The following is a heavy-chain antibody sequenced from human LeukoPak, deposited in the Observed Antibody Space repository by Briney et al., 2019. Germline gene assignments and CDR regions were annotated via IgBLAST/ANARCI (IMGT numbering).Heavy chain of an antibody. V-gene: IGHV3-23*01. CDR1: GFTFSSYA. CDR2: ISGSGGST. J-gene: IGHJ4*02. CDR3: AKDRVAVADSYYFDY. D-gene: IGHD6-19*01. Sequence: PGGSLRLSCAASGFTFSSYAMSWVRQAPGKGLEWVSAISGSGGSTYYADSVKGRSTISRDNSKNTLYLQMNSLRAEDTAVYYCAKDRVAVADSYYFDYWGQGTLVTVSS.